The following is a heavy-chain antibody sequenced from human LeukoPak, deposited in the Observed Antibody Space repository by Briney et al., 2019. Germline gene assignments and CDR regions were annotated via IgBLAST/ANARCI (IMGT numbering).Heavy chain of an antibody. D-gene: IGHD3-16*02. CDR1: GFTFSNAW. CDR2: IKSKTDGGTT. CDR3: TTDSYDYVWGSYRPPSS. Sequence: PGGSLRLSCAASGFTFSNAWMSWVRQAPGKGLEWVGRIKSKTDGGTTDYAAPVKGRFTISRDDSKNTLYLQMNSLKTEDTAVYYCTTDSYDYVWGSYRPPSSWGQGTLVTVSS. V-gene: IGHV3-15*01. J-gene: IGHJ4*02.